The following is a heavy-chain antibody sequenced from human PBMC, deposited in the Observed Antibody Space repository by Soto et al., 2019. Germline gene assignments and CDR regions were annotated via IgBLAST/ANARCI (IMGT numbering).Heavy chain of an antibody. D-gene: IGHD3-16*01. CDR1: GYTFTTYG. Sequence: QVQLVQSGGEVKKPGASVKVSCKTSGYTFTTYGISWVRQAPGQGLEGVGWISAYSGKTHYAQKFQSKVTTTTDPSTHTAYLELRSLCADDTALYYCARGVSLGEHQYWGQPSTGSVSP. J-gene: IGHJ4*02. CDR2: ISAYSGKT. V-gene: IGHV1-18*01. CDR3: ARGVSLGEHQY.